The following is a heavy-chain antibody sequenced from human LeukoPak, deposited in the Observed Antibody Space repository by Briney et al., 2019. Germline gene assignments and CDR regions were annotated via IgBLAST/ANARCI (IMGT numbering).Heavy chain of an antibody. CDR1: GYTFTSYG. CDR2: ITPVINSA. Sequence: ASVKVSCKASGYTFTSYGISWVRQAPGQGLEWMGRITPVINSAKYAQKFRDRLTITADTSTGTAYMELSSLTPDDTALYYCTRVNLRGSQYNWFDPRGQGTLVIVSS. J-gene: IGHJ5*02. D-gene: IGHD1-26*01. V-gene: IGHV1-18*01. CDR3: TRVNLRGSQYNWFDP.